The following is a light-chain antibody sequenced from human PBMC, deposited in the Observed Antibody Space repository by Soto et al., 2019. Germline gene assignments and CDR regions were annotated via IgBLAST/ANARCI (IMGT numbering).Light chain of an antibody. V-gene: IGKV3-11*01. CDR2: YAT. J-gene: IGKJ4*01. CDR1: RSIDNS. CDR3: QQRRYSLT. Sequence: EVVLTQSPAILSLSLGERATLSCRASRSIDNSLTCYQHRPGQARRLIIYYATDRATGIPARFSGSGAGTDFSLTISSLEDDDLAVYYYQQRRYSLTFGGGTKVDIK.